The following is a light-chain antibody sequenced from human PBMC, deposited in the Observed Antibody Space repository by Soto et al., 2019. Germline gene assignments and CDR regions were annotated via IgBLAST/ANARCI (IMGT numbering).Light chain of an antibody. V-gene: IGLV2-14*01. CDR3: TSFTTSTTVV. CDR1: NNDIGTYNY. Sequence: QSALTQPASVSGSPGQSITISCTGTNNDIGTYNYVSWYQHHPGKAPKLLIYEVSNRPSGVSNRFSDSKSGNTASLTISGLQAEDEADYHCTSFTTSTTVVFGGGTKLTVL. J-gene: IGLJ2*01. CDR2: EVS.